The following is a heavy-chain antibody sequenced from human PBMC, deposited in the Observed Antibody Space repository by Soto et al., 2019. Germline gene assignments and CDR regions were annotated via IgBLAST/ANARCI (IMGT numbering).Heavy chain of an antibody. V-gene: IGHV3-23*01. D-gene: IGHD6-19*01. CDR2: ISGSGGST. Sequence: EVQLLESGGGLVQPGGSLRLSCAASGFTFSSYAMSWVRQAPGKGLEWVSAISGSGGSTYYADSVKGRFTISRDNSKNTLNLQMKGLRAEDTAVYYGETHSSGWSGVFLFDYWGQGTLVTVSS. J-gene: IGHJ4*02. CDR3: ETHSSGWSGVFLFDY. CDR1: GFTFSSYA.